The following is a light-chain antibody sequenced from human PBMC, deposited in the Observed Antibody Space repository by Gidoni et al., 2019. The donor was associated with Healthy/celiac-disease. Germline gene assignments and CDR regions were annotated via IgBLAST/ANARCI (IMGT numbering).Light chain of an antibody. J-gene: IGLJ1*01. CDR3: RSYAGSNNYV. CDR1: SSDVGGYNY. CDR2: EVS. Sequence: QSALTQPPSASGSPGPSVTSSCTGTSSDVGGYNYVSWYQQHPGKAPKLMIYEVSKRPSGVPDRFSGSKAGNTASLTISGLQAEDEADYYCRSYAGSNNYVFGTGTKVTVL. V-gene: IGLV2-8*01.